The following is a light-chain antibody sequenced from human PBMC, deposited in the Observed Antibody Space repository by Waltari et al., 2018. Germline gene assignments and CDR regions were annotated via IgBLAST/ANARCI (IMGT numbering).Light chain of an antibody. CDR3: QHYNNLPLT. CDR1: ESVSSK. V-gene: IGKV3-15*01. J-gene: IGKJ4*01. Sequence: EIVMTQSPATLSVSPGERATLSCRASESVSSKLAWYQQRAGQAPRLLISGASTRATGIPARFSGSGSGTEFTLTISSLQSEDFAVYFCQHYNNLPLTFGGGTKVEIK. CDR2: GAS.